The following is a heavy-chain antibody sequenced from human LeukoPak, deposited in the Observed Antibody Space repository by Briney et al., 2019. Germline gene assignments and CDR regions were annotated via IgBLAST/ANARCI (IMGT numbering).Heavy chain of an antibody. J-gene: IGHJ6*04. V-gene: IGHV3-49*04. CDR3: SRAYYYGSGSPISLDV. CDR1: GFTFSDYY. CDR2: IRSKAYGVTT. Sequence: GGSLRLSCAASGFTFSDYYMSWVRQAPGKGLEWVGFIRSKAYGVTTEHAASVKGRFTISRDDSKTIAYLQMNSLKTEDTAVYYCSRAYYYGSGSPISLDVWGKGTTVTVSS. D-gene: IGHD3-10*01.